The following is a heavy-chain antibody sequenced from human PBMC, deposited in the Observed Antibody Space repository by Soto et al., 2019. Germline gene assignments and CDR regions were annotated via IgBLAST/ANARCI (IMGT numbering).Heavy chain of an antibody. V-gene: IGHV1-2*02. D-gene: IGHD1-26*01. Sequence: GASVKVSCKASGYTFTGYCMHWVRQAPGQGLEWMGWINPNSGGTNYAQKFQGRVTMTRDTSISTAYMELSRLRSDDTAVYYCARVQGPLGWFDPWGQGTLVTSPQ. CDR1: GYTFTGYC. CDR3: ARVQGPLGWFDP. CDR2: INPNSGGT. J-gene: IGHJ5*02.